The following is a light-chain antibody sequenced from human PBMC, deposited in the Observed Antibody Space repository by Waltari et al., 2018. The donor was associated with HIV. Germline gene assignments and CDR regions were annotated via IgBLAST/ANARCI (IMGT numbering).Light chain of an antibody. CDR1: STHTETKT. CDR3: AAWDDRLHGWV. CDR2: SNN. J-gene: IGLJ3*02. Sequence: QSVLTQSPSASGTLGQWVTISCSGTSTHTETKTPNWYQHIPGTAPKLLIYSNNQRPSGVPDGFSASKSGTTGSLAISGLQSGDEAAYYCAAWDDRLHGWVFGGGTKLTVL. V-gene: IGLV1-44*01.